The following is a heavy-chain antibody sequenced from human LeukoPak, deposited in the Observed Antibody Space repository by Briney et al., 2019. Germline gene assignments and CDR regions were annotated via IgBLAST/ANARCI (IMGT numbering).Heavy chain of an antibody. CDR3: AKDRRYSYDDWFDP. D-gene: IGHD5-18*01. V-gene: IGHV1-69*04. CDR1: GGTFSNYA. Sequence: SVKVSCKASGGTFSNYAISWVRQAPGQGLEWMGRIIPILDITNYPQKFQGRVSITADEATSTAYMELSSLRSEDTAVYYCAKDRRYSYDDWFDPWGQGTLVTASS. J-gene: IGHJ5*02. CDR2: IIPILDIT.